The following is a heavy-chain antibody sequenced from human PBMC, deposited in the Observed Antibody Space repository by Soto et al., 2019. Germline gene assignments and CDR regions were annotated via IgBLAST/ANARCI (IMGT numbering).Heavy chain of an antibody. J-gene: IGHJ4*02. CDR2: IYHSGST. V-gene: IGHV4-31*11. D-gene: IGHD3-16*01. Sequence: SETLSLTCVVSGGSMRSGAYYWNWIRQHPGKGLEWIGYIYHSGSTYYNPSLKSRVTLSVDTSKNQFSLKLSSVTAADTAVYYCARLYGSVDYWGQGTLVTVSS. CDR1: GGSMRSGAYY. CDR3: ARLYGSVDY.